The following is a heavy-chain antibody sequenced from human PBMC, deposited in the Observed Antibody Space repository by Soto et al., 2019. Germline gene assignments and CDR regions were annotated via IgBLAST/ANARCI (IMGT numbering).Heavy chain of an antibody. CDR3: AKDRLRRGADY. CDR1: GLTFTNYA. Sequence: EVQLLESGGGLVQPGGSLRLSCAASGLTFTNYAMSWVRKAPGKGLEWVSTISGGSGSTYYADPVKGRFTISRDNSKNTVYLQMNSLRAEDTAVYFCAKDRLRRGADYWGQGTLVTVSS. CDR2: ISGGSGST. V-gene: IGHV3-23*01. D-gene: IGHD4-17*01. J-gene: IGHJ4*02.